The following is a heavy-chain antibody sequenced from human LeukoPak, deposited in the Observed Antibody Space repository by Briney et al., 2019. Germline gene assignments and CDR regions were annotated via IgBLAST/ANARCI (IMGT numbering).Heavy chain of an antibody. J-gene: IGHJ4*02. Sequence: GGSLRLSCAASGFTFSSYAMHWVRQAPGKGLEWVAVISYDGSNKYYADSVKGRFTISRDNSKNTLYLQMNSLRAEDTAVYYCARAAYYYDSSGYYSFDYWGQGALVTVSS. D-gene: IGHD3-22*01. CDR1: GFTFSSYA. V-gene: IGHV3-30-3*01. CDR2: ISYDGSNK. CDR3: ARAAYYYDSSGYYSFDY.